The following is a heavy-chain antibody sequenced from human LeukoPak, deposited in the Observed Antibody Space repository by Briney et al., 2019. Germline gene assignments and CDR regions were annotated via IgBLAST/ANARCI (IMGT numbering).Heavy chain of an antibody. CDR1: GYTFTGYY. V-gene: IGHV1-2*02. J-gene: IGHJ4*02. CDR2: INPNSGGT. CDR3: ARVGYSSSWYSLDY. D-gene: IGHD6-13*01. Sequence: ASVKVPCKASGYTFTGYYMHWVRQAPGQGLEWMGWINPNSGGTNYAQKFQGRVTMTRNTSISTAYMELSSLRSEDTAVYYCARVGYSSSWYSLDYWGQGTLVTVSS.